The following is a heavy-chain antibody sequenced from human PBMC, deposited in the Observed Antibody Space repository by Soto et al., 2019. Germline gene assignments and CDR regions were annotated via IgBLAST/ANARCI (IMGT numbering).Heavy chain of an antibody. CDR2: FSVYNGNT. CDR1: GNPFISYA. Sequence: ASVKVSCKASGNPFISYAISWVRQAPGQGLEWMGRFSVYNGNTIYAQKFHDRLTVTTDTSTTTAYVELRSLTSDDTAVYYCVGSCTGGSCSDYWGQGTLVTVSS. CDR3: VGSCTGGSCSDY. J-gene: IGHJ4*02. V-gene: IGHV1-18*04. D-gene: IGHD2-15*01.